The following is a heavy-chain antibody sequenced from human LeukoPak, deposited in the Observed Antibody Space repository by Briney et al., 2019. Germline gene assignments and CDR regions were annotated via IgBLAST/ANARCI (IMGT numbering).Heavy chain of an antibody. CDR2: IRSSGSTI. CDR1: GFTFSSYE. D-gene: IGHD1-26*01. J-gene: IGHJ4*02. Sequence: GGSLRLSCAVSGFTFSSYEMNWVRQAPGKGLERRSYIRSSGSTIYYADSVKGRFTISRDNAKNSLYLQMNRLRAEDTAGYYCARDSHEGSGTYHDYWGQGTLVTVSS. V-gene: IGHV3-48*03. CDR3: ARDSHEGSGTYHDY.